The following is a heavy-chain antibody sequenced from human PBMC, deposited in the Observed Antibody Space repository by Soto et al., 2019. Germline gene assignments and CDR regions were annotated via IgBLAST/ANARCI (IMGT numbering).Heavy chain of an antibody. CDR1: GGSISSGDYY. CDR2: IYYSGST. CDR3: ARELRYYYGSENYYYYGMDV. D-gene: IGHD3-10*01. Sequence: SETLSLTCTVSGGSISSGDYYWSWIRQPPGKGLEWIGYIYYSGSTYYNPSLKSRVTISVDTSKNQFSLKLSSVTAADTAVYYCARELRYYYGSENYYYYGMDVWGQGTTVTV. J-gene: IGHJ6*02. V-gene: IGHV4-30-4*01.